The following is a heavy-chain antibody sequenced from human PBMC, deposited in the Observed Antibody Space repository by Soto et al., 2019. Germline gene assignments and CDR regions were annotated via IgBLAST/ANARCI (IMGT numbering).Heavy chain of an antibody. V-gene: IGHV3-48*02. CDR3: ARDVTRVRGVIIKALAY. CDR2: ITTSGDTI. J-gene: IGHJ4*02. D-gene: IGHD3-10*01. Sequence: PGKGLEWVSHITTSGDTIYYADSVKGRFTISRDNVKNSLSLQMNSLRDEDTAVYFCARDVTRVRGVIIKALAYWGQGTPVTVSS.